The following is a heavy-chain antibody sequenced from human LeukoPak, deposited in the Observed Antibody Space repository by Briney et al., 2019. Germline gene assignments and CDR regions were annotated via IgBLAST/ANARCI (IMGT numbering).Heavy chain of an antibody. Sequence: SETLSLTCAVNGGSFSGYYWSWIRQPPGKGLEWIGYIYYSGSTNYNPSLKSRVTISVDTSKNQFSLRLSSVTAADTAVYYCARVTGYVMEDYFDYWGQGTLVTVSS. V-gene: IGHV4-59*01. CDR1: GGSFSGYY. CDR3: ARVTGYVMEDYFDY. D-gene: IGHD6-13*01. CDR2: IYYSGST. J-gene: IGHJ4*02.